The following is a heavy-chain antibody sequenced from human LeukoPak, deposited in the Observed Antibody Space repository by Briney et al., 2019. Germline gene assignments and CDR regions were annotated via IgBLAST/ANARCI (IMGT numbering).Heavy chain of an antibody. J-gene: IGHJ3*02. Sequence: SQTLSLTCTVSGGSISSGSYYWRWIRQPAGKGLEWIGRIYTSGSTNYNHSLKRRFTISVDTSKNQFSLKLSSVTAADTAVYYCARVTDFWSGYSPNDAFDIWGQGTMVTVSS. D-gene: IGHD3-3*01. CDR2: IYTSGST. CDR1: GGSISSGSYY. CDR3: ARVTDFWSGYSPNDAFDI. V-gene: IGHV4-61*02.